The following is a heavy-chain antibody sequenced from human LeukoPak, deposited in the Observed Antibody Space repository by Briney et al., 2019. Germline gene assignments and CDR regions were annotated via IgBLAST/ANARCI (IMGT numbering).Heavy chain of an antibody. D-gene: IGHD6-19*01. V-gene: IGHV1-69*13. Sequence: SVKVSCKASGGTFSSCAISWVRQAPGQGLEWMGGIIPIFGTANYAQKFQSRVTITADESTSTAYMELSSLRSEDTAVYYCARGGALAVAGTLLFDYWGQGTLVTVSS. CDR2: IIPIFGTA. J-gene: IGHJ4*02. CDR3: ARGGALAVAGTLLFDY. CDR1: GGTFSSCA.